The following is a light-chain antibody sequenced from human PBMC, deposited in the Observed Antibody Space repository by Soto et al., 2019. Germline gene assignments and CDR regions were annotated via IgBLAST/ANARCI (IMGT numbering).Light chain of an antibody. V-gene: IGKV1-39*01. CDR3: QQSYSTPQT. CDR1: QSIRSS. CDR2: AAS. J-gene: IGKJ1*01. Sequence: DLQMTQSPSSLSASVGDRVTITCRASQSIRSSLNWYQQKPGKAPKFLIHAASSLQSGVPSRFSGSGSGTDFTLTISSLQPEDFATYYCQQSYSTPQTFGQGTKVEIK.